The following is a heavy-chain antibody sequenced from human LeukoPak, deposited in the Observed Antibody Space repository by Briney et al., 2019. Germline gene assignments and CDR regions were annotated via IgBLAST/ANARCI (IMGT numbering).Heavy chain of an antibody. Sequence: TGGSLRLSCSASGFTFSRDGMHWVRQAPGKGLEWVAVIWYDGSTKYYADSVKGRFIISRDNSKNTLYLQMNSLRAEDTAVYYCARDGIGAATVEYYLDYWGQGTLVAVSS. CDR1: GFTFSRDG. CDR2: IWYDGSTK. J-gene: IGHJ4*02. D-gene: IGHD2-15*01. V-gene: IGHV3-33*01. CDR3: ARDGIGAATVEYYLDY.